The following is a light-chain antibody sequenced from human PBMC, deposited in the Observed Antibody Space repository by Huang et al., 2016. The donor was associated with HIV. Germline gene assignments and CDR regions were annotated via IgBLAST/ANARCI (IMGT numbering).Light chain of an antibody. J-gene: IGKJ1*01. CDR1: QSISTC. Sequence: DIQMTQSSSTLSASVGDRVTITCRASQSISTCVAWYQQKPGRAPNLLIYEASTLESGVPSRFSGGGSGTDFTLTISSLQPDDFATYYCQHYNSFPWTFGQGTKVEV. CDR3: QHYNSFPWT. CDR2: EAS. V-gene: IGKV1-5*03.